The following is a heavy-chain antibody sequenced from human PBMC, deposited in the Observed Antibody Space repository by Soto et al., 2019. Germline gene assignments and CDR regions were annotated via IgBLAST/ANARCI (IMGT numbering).Heavy chain of an antibody. V-gene: IGHV5-10-1*01. J-gene: IGHJ3*02. Sequence: RGESLKISCKGSEYSFTSYWISWVRQMLGKGLEWMGRIDPSDSYTNYRPSFQGHVTISADKSISTAYLQWSSLKASDSAMYYCTRGGGGRLIDAFDIWGQGTMVTVSS. CDR3: TRGGGGRLIDAFDI. CDR2: IDPSDSYT. CDR1: EYSFTSYW. D-gene: IGHD3-16*01.